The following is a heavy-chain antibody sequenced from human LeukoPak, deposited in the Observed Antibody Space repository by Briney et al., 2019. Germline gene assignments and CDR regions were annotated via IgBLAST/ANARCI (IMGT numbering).Heavy chain of an antibody. Sequence: SETLSLTCAVYGGSFSGYYWSWIRQPPGKGLEWIGEINHSGSTNYNPSLKSRVTISVDTSKNQFSLKLSSVTAADTAVYYCARGVLLWFGELWYNWFDPWDQGTLVTVSS. CDR3: ARGVLLWFGELWYNWFDP. D-gene: IGHD3-10*01. J-gene: IGHJ5*02. V-gene: IGHV4-34*01. CDR1: GGSFSGYY. CDR2: INHSGST.